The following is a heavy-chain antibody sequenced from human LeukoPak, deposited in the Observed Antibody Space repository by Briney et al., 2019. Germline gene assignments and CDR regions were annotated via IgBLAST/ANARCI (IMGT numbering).Heavy chain of an antibody. Sequence: SETLSLTCAVYGGSFSGYYWSWIRQPPGKGPEWIGEINHSGSTNYNPSLKSRVTISVDTSKNQFSLKLSSVTAADTAVYYCAREEGYWGQGTLVTVSS. V-gene: IGHV4-34*01. J-gene: IGHJ4*02. CDR2: INHSGST. CDR3: AREEGY. CDR1: GGSFSGYY.